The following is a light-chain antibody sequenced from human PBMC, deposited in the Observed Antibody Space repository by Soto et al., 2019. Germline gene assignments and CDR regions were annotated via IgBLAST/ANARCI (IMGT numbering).Light chain of an antibody. CDR2: EVS. Sequence: QSALTQPASVSGSPGQSITISCSGASSDIGPYDYVSWYQHHPGRAPKLLIYEVSNRPSGVSYRFSGSKSGNTASLTISGLQAEDEGDYYCTTFAPGSIYVLGSGTQLTVL. J-gene: IGLJ7*01. CDR3: TTFAPGSIYV. CDR1: SSDIGPYDY. V-gene: IGLV2-14*01.